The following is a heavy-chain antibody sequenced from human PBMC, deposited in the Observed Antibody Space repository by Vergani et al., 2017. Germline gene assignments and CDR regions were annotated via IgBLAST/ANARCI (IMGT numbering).Heavy chain of an antibody. CDR2: ISYDGSNK. J-gene: IGHJ6*03. Sequence: QVQLVESGGGVVQPGRSLRLSCAASGFTFSSYAMHWVRQAPGKGLEGVAVISYDGSNKYYADSVKGRFTISRDNSKNTLYLQMNSLRAEDTAVYYCAREGPGHCTNGVCSSYYYFYYMDVWGKGTTVTVSS. CDR3: AREGPGHCTNGVCSSYYYFYYMDV. D-gene: IGHD2-8*01. V-gene: IGHV3-30-3*01. CDR1: GFTFSSYA.